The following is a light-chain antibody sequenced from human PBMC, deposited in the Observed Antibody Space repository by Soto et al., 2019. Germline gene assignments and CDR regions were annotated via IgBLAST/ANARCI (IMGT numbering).Light chain of an antibody. Sequence: EIVMTQSPATLSVSPGGRATLSCRASQSISGALAWYQQKPGQAPRLLIYGASTRATTFPARFSGSGSGTDLTLTISSLQSEAFAVYYCQQYNNWQWTVGHRIKVDIK. CDR1: QSISGA. CDR2: GAS. J-gene: IGKJ1*01. CDR3: QQYNNWQWT. V-gene: IGKV3-15*01.